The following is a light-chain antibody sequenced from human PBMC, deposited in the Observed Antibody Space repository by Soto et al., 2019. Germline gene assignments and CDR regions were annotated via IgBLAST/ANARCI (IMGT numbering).Light chain of an antibody. CDR3: QQYGSSPPEIT. CDR1: QSVSSSY. V-gene: IGKV3-20*01. Sequence: EIVLTQSPGTLSLSPGERATLSCRASQSVSSSYLAWYQQKPGQAPRLLIYGASSRATGIPDRFSGSGSGTDFTLTINRLEPESSAVYYCQQYGSSPPEITFGQGTRLETK. J-gene: IGKJ5*01. CDR2: GAS.